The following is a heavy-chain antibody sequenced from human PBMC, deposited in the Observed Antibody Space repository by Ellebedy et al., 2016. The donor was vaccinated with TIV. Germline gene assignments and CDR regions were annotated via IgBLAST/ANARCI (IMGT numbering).Heavy chain of an antibody. CDR2: IYYSGRT. CDR3: ARDQGWAVAGTTRFDY. V-gene: IGHV4-59*12. D-gene: IGHD6-19*01. CDR1: GGSISSND. Sequence: MPSETLSLTCTVSGGSISSNDWSWIRRPQGKGLEWIGYIYYSGRTNYNPSLKSRVTISVDTFKNQFSLKLSSVTAADTAVYYCARDQGWAVAGTTRFDYWGQGTLVTVSS. J-gene: IGHJ4*02.